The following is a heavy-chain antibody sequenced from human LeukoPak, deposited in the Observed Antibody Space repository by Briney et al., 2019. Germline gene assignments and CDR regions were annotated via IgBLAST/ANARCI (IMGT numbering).Heavy chain of an antibody. CDR3: ARAATVTIYYYYYYMDV. Sequence: PGGSLRLSCAASGFTFSSYWMHWVRQAPGKGLVWVSRINTDGSSTSYADSVKGRFTISRDNAKNTLYLQMNSLRAEDTAVYYCARAATVTIYYYYYYMDVWGKGTTVTVSS. J-gene: IGHJ6*03. V-gene: IGHV3-74*01. CDR1: GFTFSSYW. D-gene: IGHD4-17*01. CDR2: INTDGSST.